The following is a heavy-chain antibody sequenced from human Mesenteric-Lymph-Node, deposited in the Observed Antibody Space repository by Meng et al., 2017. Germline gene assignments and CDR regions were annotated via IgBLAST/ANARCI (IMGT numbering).Heavy chain of an antibody. CDR2: INTKTGNP. V-gene: IGHV7-4-1*01. J-gene: IGHJ4*02. D-gene: IGHD3-10*01. Sequence: ASVKVSCKASGYTFSTYAMNWLRQAPGQGLEWMGWINTKTGNPTYAQAFTGRFVFSLDTSVSTAYLQIRSLKAEDTAVYYCARPTNGFGDSDDYWGQGTRVTVSS. CDR3: ARPTNGFGDSDDY. CDR1: GYTFSTYA.